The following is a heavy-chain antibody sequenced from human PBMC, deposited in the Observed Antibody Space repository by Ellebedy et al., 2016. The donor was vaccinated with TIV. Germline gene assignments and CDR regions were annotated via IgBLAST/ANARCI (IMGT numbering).Heavy chain of an antibody. Sequence: GESLKISXAASGFTFSSYAMHWVRQAPGKGLEWVAVISYDGSNKYYADSVKGRFTISRDNSKNTLYLQMNSLRAEDTAVYYCARDKESPALLWFGEFDYWGQGTLVTVSS. CDR2: ISYDGSNK. J-gene: IGHJ4*02. D-gene: IGHD3-10*01. V-gene: IGHV3-30-3*01. CDR3: ARDKESPALLWFGEFDY. CDR1: GFTFSSYA.